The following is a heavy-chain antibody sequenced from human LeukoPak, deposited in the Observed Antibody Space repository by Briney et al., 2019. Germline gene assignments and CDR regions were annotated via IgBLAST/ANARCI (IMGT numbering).Heavy chain of an antibody. CDR2: INPNSGGT. Sequence: ASVRLSCKASGDTFTGDYMRWGRQAPGQGRGWRGWINPNSGGTTYAQRFQGRVTITRDPSISTAYMELSSLRSEDTAVYNGARVGRVAGTSDHWGQGTLVTVSS. J-gene: IGHJ5*02. CDR3: ARVGRVAGTSDH. V-gene: IGHV1-2*02. CDR1: GDTFTGDY. D-gene: IGHD6-19*01.